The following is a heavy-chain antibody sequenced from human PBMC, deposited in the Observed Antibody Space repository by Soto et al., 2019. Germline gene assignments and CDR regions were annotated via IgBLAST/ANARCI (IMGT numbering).Heavy chain of an antibody. CDR1: GFTFSSYE. J-gene: IGHJ6*02. V-gene: IGHV3-48*03. CDR2: ISSSGSTI. D-gene: IGHD4-4*01. Sequence: SLRLSCAASGFTFSSYEMNWVRQAPGKGLEWVSYISSSGSTIYYADSVKGRFTISRDNAKNSLYLQMNSRRAEDTAVYYCARGATVTTYYYYGMDVWGQGTTVTVSS. CDR3: ARGATVTTYYYYGMDV.